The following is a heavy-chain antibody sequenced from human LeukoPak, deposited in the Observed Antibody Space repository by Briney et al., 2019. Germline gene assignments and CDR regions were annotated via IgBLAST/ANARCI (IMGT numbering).Heavy chain of an antibody. V-gene: IGHV1-46*01. D-gene: IGHD2-15*01. CDR2: INPSGGST. Sequence: ASVKGSCKASGYTFTSYYMHWVRQAPGQGLEWMGIINPSGGSTSYAQKFQGRVTMTRDTSTSTVYMELSSLRSEDTAVYYCAIVVVASDWFDPWGQGTLVTVSS. CDR1: GYTFTSYY. J-gene: IGHJ5*02. CDR3: AIVVVASDWFDP.